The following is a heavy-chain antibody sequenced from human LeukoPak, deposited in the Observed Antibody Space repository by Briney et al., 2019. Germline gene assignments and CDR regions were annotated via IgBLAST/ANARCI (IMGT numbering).Heavy chain of an antibody. J-gene: IGHJ4*02. Sequence: GGSLRLSCAASGFTFSSYAMSWVRQAPGKGVEWVSAISGSGGSTYYADSVKGRFTISRDNSKNTLYLQMNSLRAEDTAVYYCAKGNGGVVVVAALSNWGQGTLVTVSS. CDR1: GFTFSSYA. D-gene: IGHD2-15*01. CDR3: AKGNGGVVVVAALSN. CDR2: ISGSGGST. V-gene: IGHV3-23*01.